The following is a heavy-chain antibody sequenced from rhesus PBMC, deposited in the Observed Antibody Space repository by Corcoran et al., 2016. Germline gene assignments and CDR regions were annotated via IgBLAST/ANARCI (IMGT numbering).Heavy chain of an antibody. J-gene: IGHJ5-2*02. Sequence: QVQLQESGPGLVKPSENLSLTCTVSGLSFTTNYWPWFRQSPGKGLEWIGYVSGSSGSTSYNPSLNSRVTISKDTSENQFYLRLNSMTAADTAVYYCARDAVSLDVWGRGLLVTVSS. V-gene: IGHV4-147*01. CDR1: GLSFTTNY. CDR2: VSGSSGST. CDR3: ARDAVSLDV.